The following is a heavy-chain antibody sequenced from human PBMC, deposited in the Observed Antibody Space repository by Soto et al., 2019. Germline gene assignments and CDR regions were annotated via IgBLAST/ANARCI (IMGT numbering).Heavy chain of an antibody. CDR3: ARESGGATATLDYYYFYMDV. V-gene: IGHV1-2*02. CDR1: GYRFSDYY. Sequence: ASVKVSCKASGYRFSDYYLHWVRQAPGQGPEWMGWMNPNSGDTKYAQKFKGRVTMTRDTSVRTAFMELNWLKSDDTAVYYCARESGGATATLDYYYFYMDVWGIGTPVTVS. D-gene: IGHD5-12*01. J-gene: IGHJ6*03. CDR2: MNPNSGDT.